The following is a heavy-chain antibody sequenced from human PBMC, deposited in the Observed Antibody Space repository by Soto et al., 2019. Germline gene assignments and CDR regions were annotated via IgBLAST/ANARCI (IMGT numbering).Heavy chain of an antibody. Sequence: SETLSLTCTVSGGSISSGDYYWSWIRQPPGKGLEWIGYIYYSGSTYYNPSLKSRVTISVDTSKNQFSLKLSSVTAADTAVYYCARSTWIQLWLDYWGQGTLVTVSS. CDR2: IYYSGST. V-gene: IGHV4-30-4*01. CDR3: ARSTWIQLWLDY. J-gene: IGHJ4*02. CDR1: GGSISSGDYY. D-gene: IGHD5-18*01.